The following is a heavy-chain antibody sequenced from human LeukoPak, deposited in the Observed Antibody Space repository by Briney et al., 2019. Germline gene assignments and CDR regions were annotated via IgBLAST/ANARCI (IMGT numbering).Heavy chain of an antibody. CDR1: GYTLTELS. J-gene: IGHJ5*02. D-gene: IGHD3-9*01. CDR2: FDPEDGET. V-gene: IGHV1-24*01. Sequence: PSVKVSCKVSGYTLTELSMHWVRQAPGKGREWMGGFDPEDGETIYAQKFQGRVTMTEDTSTDTAYRELSSLRSEDTAVYYCATGRADWLLKTNWFDPWGQGTLVTVSS. CDR3: ATGRADWLLKTNWFDP.